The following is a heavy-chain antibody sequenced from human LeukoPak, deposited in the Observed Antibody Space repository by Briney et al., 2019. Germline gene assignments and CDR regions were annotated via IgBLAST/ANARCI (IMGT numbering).Heavy chain of an antibody. D-gene: IGHD2-2*01. J-gene: IGHJ4*02. Sequence: SETLSLTCTVSGGSISSYYWGWIRQPPGKGLEWIGSIYYSGSTYYNPSLKSRVTISVDTSKNQFSLKLSSVTAADTAVYYCARRAVVVPAAHFDYWGQGTLVTVSS. CDR3: ARRAVVVPAAHFDY. CDR1: GGSISSYY. CDR2: IYYSGST. V-gene: IGHV4-39*01.